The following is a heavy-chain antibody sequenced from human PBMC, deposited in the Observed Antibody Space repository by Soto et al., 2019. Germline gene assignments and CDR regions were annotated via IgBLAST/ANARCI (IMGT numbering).Heavy chain of an antibody. D-gene: IGHD3-3*01. CDR3: ARGLGVVNAGYYYYYMAV. CDR2: INHSGST. J-gene: IGHJ6*03. Sequence: SETLSLTCAVYGGSFSGYYWSWIRQPPGKGLEWIGEINHSGSTNYNPSLKSRVTISVDTSKNQFSLKLSSVTAADTAVYYCARGLGVVNAGYYYYYMAVWGKGATVTVSS. CDR1: GGSFSGYY. V-gene: IGHV4-34*01.